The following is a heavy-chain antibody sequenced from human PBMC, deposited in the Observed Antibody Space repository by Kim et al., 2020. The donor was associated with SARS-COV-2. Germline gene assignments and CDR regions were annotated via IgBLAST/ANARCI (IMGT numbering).Heavy chain of an antibody. D-gene: IGHD6-19*01. CDR3: ARVGRQWSSSAPGYGIDV. V-gene: IGHV1-18*01. CDR1: GYTFTSYG. Sequence: ASVKVSCKASGYTFTSYGISCVRQAPGQGLEWMGWISAYNGNTNYAQKLQGRVTMTTDTSTSTAYMELRSLRSDDTVVYHCARVGRQWSSSAPGYGIDVWGQGTTVSVSS. CDR2: ISAYNGNT. J-gene: IGHJ6*01.